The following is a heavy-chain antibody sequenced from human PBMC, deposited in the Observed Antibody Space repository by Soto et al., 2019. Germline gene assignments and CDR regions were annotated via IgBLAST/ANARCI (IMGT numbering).Heavy chain of an antibody. V-gene: IGHV3-33*01. CDR3: ARDPVRLLQLFRSGPSGY. J-gene: IGHJ4*02. CDR1: GFTFSSYG. Sequence: GSLRLSCAASGFTFSSYGMHWVRQAPGKGLEWVAVIWYDGSNKYYADSVKGRFTISRDNSKNTLYLQMNSLRAEDTAVYYCARDPVRLLQLFRSGPSGYWGQGTLVTVSS. D-gene: IGHD2-21*01. CDR2: IWYDGSNK.